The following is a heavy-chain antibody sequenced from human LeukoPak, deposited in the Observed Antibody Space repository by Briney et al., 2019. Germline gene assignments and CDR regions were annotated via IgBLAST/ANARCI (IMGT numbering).Heavy chain of an antibody. D-gene: IGHD6-13*01. V-gene: IGHV4-59*01. CDR1: GGSLSSYY. Sequence: SETLSLTCTVPGGSLSSYYWSWIRHPPGKGLEWIGYIYYSGSTNYNPSVKSRFTISVDTSKNQFSLKLSSVTAADTAVYYCARATRTLVIAAASAFDIWGQGTMVTVSS. CDR2: IYYSGST. CDR3: ARATRTLVIAAASAFDI. J-gene: IGHJ3*02.